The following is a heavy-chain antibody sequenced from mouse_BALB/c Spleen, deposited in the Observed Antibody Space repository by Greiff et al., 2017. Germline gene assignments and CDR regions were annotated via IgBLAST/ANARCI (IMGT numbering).Heavy chain of an antibody. D-gene: IGHD2-3*01. CDR2: IHPSDSDT. CDR3: ARGMDGYYHYDMDY. Sequence: QVQLQQPGAELVRPGASVKLSCTASGFSFTSYCMHWVKQRPGQGLEWIGMIHPSDSDTRFNQKFKGKATLTVDKSSSTAYMQLSSPTSEDSAVYCCARGMDGYYHYDMDYWGEGTTVTVSS. V-gene: IGHV1-74*01. J-gene: IGHJ4*01. CDR1: GFSFTSYC.